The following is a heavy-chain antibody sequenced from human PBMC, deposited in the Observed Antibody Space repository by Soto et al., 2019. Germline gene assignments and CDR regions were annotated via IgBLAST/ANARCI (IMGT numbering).Heavy chain of an antibody. CDR2: ISSSSSTI. D-gene: IGHD3-16*02. CDR3: ARDLPWGSYRFEYFQH. Sequence: GGSLRLSCAASGFTFSSYSMNWVRQAPGKGLEWVSYISSSSSTIYYADSVKGRFTISRDNAKNSLYLQMNSLRAEDTAVYYCARDLPWGSYRFEYFQHWGQGTLVTVSS. CDR1: GFTFSSYS. J-gene: IGHJ1*01. V-gene: IGHV3-48*01.